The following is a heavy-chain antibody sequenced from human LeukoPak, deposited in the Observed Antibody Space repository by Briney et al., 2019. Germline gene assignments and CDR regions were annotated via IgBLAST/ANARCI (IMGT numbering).Heavy chain of an antibody. V-gene: IGHV1-69*06. CDR2: IIPIFGTA. CDR3: ARSMVKGYYYYMDV. J-gene: IGHJ6*03. CDR1: GGTFSSYA. D-gene: IGHD5-18*01. Sequence: SVKVSCKASGGTFSSYAISWVRQAPGQGLEWMGGIIPIFGTANYAQKFQGRVTITADKSTSTAYMELSSLRSEDTAVYYCARSMVKGYYYYMDVWGKGTTVTVSS.